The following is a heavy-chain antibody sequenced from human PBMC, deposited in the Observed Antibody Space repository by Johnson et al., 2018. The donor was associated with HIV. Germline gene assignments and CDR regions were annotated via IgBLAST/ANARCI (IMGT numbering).Heavy chain of an antibody. Sequence: QVQLVESGGGLVQPGGSLRLSCAASGFTFSSYGMHCVRQAPGKGLEWVAVISYDGSYKYYADSVKGRLTISRDNSKNTLYLQMSSLRAEDTAVYYCASLGLDLLVKAPLSVVFDAFDIWGQGTMVTVSS. J-gene: IGHJ3*02. CDR1: GFTFSSYG. D-gene: IGHD3-16*01. CDR2: ISYDGSYK. V-gene: IGHV3-30*03. CDR3: ASLGLDLLVKAPLSVVFDAFDI.